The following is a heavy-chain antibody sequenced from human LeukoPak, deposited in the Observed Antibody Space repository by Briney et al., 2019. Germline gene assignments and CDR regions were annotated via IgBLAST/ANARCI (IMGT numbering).Heavy chain of an antibody. Sequence: SETLSLTCTVSGGSISSGGYYWSWIRQHPGKGLEWIGYIYYSGSTYYNPSLKSRVTISVDTSKNQFSLKLSSVTAADTAVYYCARIEGVMYYFDYWGQGTLVTVSS. CDR2: IYYSGST. CDR3: ARIEGVMYYFDY. D-gene: IGHD3-16*01. V-gene: IGHV4-31*03. CDR1: GGSISSGGYY. J-gene: IGHJ4*02.